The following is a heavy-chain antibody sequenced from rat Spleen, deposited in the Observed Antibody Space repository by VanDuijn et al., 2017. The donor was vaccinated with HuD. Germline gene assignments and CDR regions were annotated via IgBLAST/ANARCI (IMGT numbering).Heavy chain of an antibody. CDR2: ITDTGGST. V-gene: IGHV5-31*01. D-gene: IGHD1-1*01. CDR3: TRGGYFRY. J-gene: IGHJ2*01. Sequence: EVQLVESGGGLVQPGRSLKVSCLASGFTFNQYWMTWIRQAPGKGLEWVASITDTGGSTYYPDSVKGRFTISRDIVENTLYLQMSSLRSEDTATYYGTRGGYFRYWGQGVMVTVSS. CDR1: GFTFNQYW.